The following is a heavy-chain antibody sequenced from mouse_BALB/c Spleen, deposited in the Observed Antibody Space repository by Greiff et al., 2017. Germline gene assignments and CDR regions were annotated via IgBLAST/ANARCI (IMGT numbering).Heavy chain of an antibody. Sequence: EVKLVESGGGLVKPGGSLKLSCAASGFTFSSYGMSWVRQTPDKRLELVATINSNGGSTYYPDSVKGRFTISRDNAKNTLYLQMSSLKSEDTAMYYCAGDVPSYYHYYMDDWGQGTSVTVSS. D-gene: IGHD1-1*01. CDR1: GFTFSSYG. J-gene: IGHJ4*01. CDR2: INSNGGST. CDR3: AGDVPSYYHYYMDD. V-gene: IGHV5-6-3*01.